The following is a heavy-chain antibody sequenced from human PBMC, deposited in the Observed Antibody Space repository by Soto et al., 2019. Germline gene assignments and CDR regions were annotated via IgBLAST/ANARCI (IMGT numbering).Heavy chain of an antibody. V-gene: IGHV3-33*01. D-gene: IGHD4-17*01. CDR1: GFTFSSYG. CDR2: IWYDGSNK. CDR3: ARVYYGGNSDYFDY. Sequence: GGSLRLSCAASGFTFSSYGMHWVRQAPGKGLEWVAVIWYDGSNKYYADSVKGRFTISRDNSKTTLYLQMNSLRAEDTAVYYCARVYYGGNSDYFDYWGQGTLVTVSS. J-gene: IGHJ4*02.